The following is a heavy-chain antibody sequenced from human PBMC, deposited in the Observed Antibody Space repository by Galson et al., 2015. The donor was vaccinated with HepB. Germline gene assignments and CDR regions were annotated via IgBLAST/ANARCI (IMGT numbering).Heavy chain of an antibody. CDR2: ISRTGGDT. Sequence: SLRLSCAASGFTFSDYALTWVRQAPGAGPEWVSSISRTGGDTFNADSVQGRFTLPRDTPKNTLHLQMTSLRVDDPAVYFCAKVPRGDYINSPPNWSDTWGQGTLVTVSS. CDR1: GFTFSDYA. J-gene: IGHJ5*02. CDR3: AKVPRGDYINSPPNWSDT. D-gene: IGHD4-11*01. V-gene: IGHV3-23*01.